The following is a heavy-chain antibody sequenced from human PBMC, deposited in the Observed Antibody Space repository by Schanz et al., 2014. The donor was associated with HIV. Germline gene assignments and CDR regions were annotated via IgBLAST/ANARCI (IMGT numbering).Heavy chain of an antibody. J-gene: IGHJ6*02. CDR2: IWHDGSQK. Sequence: QVQLVESGGGVVQPGGSLRLSCAASGFSFSIFGMHWVRQAPGKGLEWVAVIWHDGSQKYYADSVKGRFSISRDNSKNTLYFQMNSLRVEDTAVYYCARDEGRYCSGGSCYYNGVDVWGQGTTVTVSS. CDR1: GFSFSIFG. V-gene: IGHV3-33*01. D-gene: IGHD2-15*01. CDR3: ARDEGRYCSGGSCYYNGVDV.